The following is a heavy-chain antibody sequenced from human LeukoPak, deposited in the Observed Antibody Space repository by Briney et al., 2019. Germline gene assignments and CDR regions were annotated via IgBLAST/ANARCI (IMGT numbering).Heavy chain of an antibody. V-gene: IGHV3-7*01. CDR2: IKQDGSEK. CDR1: GLTFSSYW. J-gene: IGHJ4*02. Sequence: GGSLRLSCAVSGLTFSSYWMTWVRQAPGKGLELVANIKQDGSEKYYVDSVKGRFTISRDNAKNSLYLQMSSVRAEVTAVYYCARVGCTSTSCLANWGQGTLVTVSS. D-gene: IGHD2-2*01. CDR3: ARVGCTSTSCLAN.